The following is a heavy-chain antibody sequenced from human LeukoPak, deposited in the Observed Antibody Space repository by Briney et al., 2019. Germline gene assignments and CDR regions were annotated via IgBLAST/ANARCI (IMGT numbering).Heavy chain of an antibody. CDR2: IYYSGST. Sequence: SETLSLTCTVSGGSISSYYWSWIRQPPGKGLEWIGYIYYSGSTNYNPSLKSRVTISVDTSKNRFSLKLSSVTAADTAVYYCARALWFGELLDSGIAFDIWGQGTMVTVSS. CDR3: ARALWFGELLDSGIAFDI. J-gene: IGHJ3*02. CDR1: GGSISSYY. D-gene: IGHD3-10*01. V-gene: IGHV4-59*01.